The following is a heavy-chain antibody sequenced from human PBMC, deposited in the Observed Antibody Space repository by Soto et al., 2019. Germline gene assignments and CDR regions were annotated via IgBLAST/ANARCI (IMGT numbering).Heavy chain of an antibody. CDR3: ARLGPWANYHTIDV. Sequence: PGESLKISCKASGYDFTSYWIGWVRQMPGKGLELMGIVYPGDTDTKYSPSFQGQVTISGDKSITTTYLQWNSLKASDTAMYYCARLGPWANYHTIDVWGQGAMVTVSS. D-gene: IGHD3-22*01. CDR2: VYPGDTDT. V-gene: IGHV5-51*01. CDR1: GYDFTSYW. J-gene: IGHJ3*01.